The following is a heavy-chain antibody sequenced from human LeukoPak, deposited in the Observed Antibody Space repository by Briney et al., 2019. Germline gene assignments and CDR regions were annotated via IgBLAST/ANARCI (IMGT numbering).Heavy chain of an antibody. CDR3: ARESYGEIYFDF. J-gene: IGHJ4*02. D-gene: IGHD4-17*01. CDR1: GLTLSSYA. Sequence: GGSLILSCAASGLTLSSYAMHWVRQAPGKGLDWVAVISYDGSNLYYADSVKGRFTISRDNSKNTLYLQMNSLRAEDTAVYYCARESYGEIYFDFWGQGTLVTVS. CDR2: ISYDGSNL. V-gene: IGHV3-30*04.